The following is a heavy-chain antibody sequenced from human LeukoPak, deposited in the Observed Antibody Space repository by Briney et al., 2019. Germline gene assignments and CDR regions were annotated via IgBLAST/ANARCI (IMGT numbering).Heavy chain of an antibody. CDR2: INPSGGST. CDR3: AKESGSGSYDSHFDY. Sequence: GASVKVSCKASGYTFTSYYTHWVRQAPGQGLEWMGIINPSGGSTSYAQKFQGRVTMTRDTSTSTVYMELSSLRAEDTALYYCAKESGSGSYDSHFDYWGQGTLVTVSS. V-gene: IGHV1-46*01. CDR1: GYTFTSYY. J-gene: IGHJ4*02. D-gene: IGHD1-26*01.